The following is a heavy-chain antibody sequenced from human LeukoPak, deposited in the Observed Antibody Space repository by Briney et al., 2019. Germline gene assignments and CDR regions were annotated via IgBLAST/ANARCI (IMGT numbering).Heavy chain of an antibody. CDR2: ISFDGSNK. J-gene: IGHJ4*02. CDR1: GLTFSSYA. Sequence: GGSLRLSCVASGLTFSSYAMHWVRQAPGKGLERVAVISFDGSNKYYADSVKGRFTISRDNSKNTLYLQMNSLRVEDTAVYYCARDSAYGDYFIDYWGQGTLVTVSS. D-gene: IGHD4-17*01. CDR3: ARDSAYGDYFIDY. V-gene: IGHV3-30-3*01.